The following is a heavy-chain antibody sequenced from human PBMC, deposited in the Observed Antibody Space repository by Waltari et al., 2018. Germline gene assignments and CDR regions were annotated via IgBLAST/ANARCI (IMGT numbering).Heavy chain of an antibody. Sequence: QVQLQESGPGLVKPSETLSLTCTVSGGSISSHYWSWIRQPPGKGLEWIGYIYYSGSPNYNPSLKSRVTISVDTSKNQFSLKLSSVTAADTAVYYCARIRQLVVDYWGQGTLVTVSS. V-gene: IGHV4-59*11. J-gene: IGHJ4*02. CDR3: ARIRQLVVDY. D-gene: IGHD6-6*01. CDR1: GGSISSHY. CDR2: IYYSGSP.